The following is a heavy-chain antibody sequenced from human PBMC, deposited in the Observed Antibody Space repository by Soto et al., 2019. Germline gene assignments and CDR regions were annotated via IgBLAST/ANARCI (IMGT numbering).Heavy chain of an antibody. V-gene: IGHV6-1*01. D-gene: IGHD2-15*01. Sequence: SQTLSLTCAISGDSVSSNSAAWNWIRQSPSRGLEWLGRTYYRSKWYNDYAVSVKSRITINPDTSKNQFSLQLNSVTPEDTAVYYCAREIVVVVAATYKFRFDPWGQGTPVTVS. CDR1: GDSVSSNSAA. J-gene: IGHJ5*02. CDR3: AREIVVVVAATYKFRFDP. CDR2: TYYRSKWYN.